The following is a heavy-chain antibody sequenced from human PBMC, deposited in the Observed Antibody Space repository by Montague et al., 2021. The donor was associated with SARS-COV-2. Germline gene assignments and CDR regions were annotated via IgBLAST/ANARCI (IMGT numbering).Heavy chain of an antibody. CDR2: IDYGGRP. CDR1: GVSVSNRYTH. D-gene: IGHD3-10*01. Sequence: SETLSLTCTVSGVSVSNRYTHWSWIRQSPGKGLEWIGHIDYGGRPNYNPSLHSRVTISLDTSKNQLSLRLNSATAADTAVYYCATYWQGGSGRGSWGQGTLVTVSS. CDR3: ATYWQGGSGRGS. J-gene: IGHJ5*02. V-gene: IGHV4-61*01.